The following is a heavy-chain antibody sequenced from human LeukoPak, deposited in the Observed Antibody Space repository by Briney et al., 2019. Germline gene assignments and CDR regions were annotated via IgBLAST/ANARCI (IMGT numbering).Heavy chain of an antibody. D-gene: IGHD5-18*01. CDR2: IYYNGDT. CDR1: GGSVSNSLYY. Sequence: SETLSLTCTVSGGSVSNSLYYWSWIRQPPGKGLEWIGYIYYNGDTNYNPSLKSRVIISIDTSSNQFSLRLNSMTAADTAVYYCARGAQESWLGIWGQGTLVTVSS. J-gene: IGHJ4*02. CDR3: ARGAQESWLGI. V-gene: IGHV4-61*01.